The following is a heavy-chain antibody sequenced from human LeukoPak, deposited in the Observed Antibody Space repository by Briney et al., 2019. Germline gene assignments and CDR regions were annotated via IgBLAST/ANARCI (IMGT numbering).Heavy chain of an antibody. CDR1: GFTFSSYA. V-gene: IGHV3-23*01. J-gene: IGHJ4*02. CDR2: ISGSGGST. Sequence: GGSLRLSCAASGFTFSSYAMSWVRQAPGKGLEWVSAISGSGGSTYYADSVKGRFTISRDNSKNTLYLQMNSLRAEDTAAYYCAKLRLYSSGWYYFDYWGQGTLVTVSS. D-gene: IGHD6-19*01. CDR3: AKLRLYSSGWYYFDY.